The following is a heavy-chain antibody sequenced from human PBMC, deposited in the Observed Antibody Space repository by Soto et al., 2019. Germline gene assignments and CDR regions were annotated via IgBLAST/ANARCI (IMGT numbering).Heavy chain of an antibody. V-gene: IGHV5-51*01. CDR2: IYPGDSDT. CDR1: GYSFTSYW. Sequence: GESLKISCKGSGYSFTSYWIGWVRQMPGKGLEWMGIIYPGDSDTRYSPSFQGQVTISADKSISTAYLQWSSLKASDTAMYYCARSDKGLFKDYYYGMDVWGQGTAVTVSS. D-gene: IGHD3-9*01. CDR3: ARSDKGLFKDYYYGMDV. J-gene: IGHJ6*02.